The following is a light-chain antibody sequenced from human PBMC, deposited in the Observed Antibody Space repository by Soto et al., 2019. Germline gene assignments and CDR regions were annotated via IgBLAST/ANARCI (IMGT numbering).Light chain of an antibody. Sequence: QSALTQPASVSASPGQSISISCTGTSNDVGAFDYVSWYQQHPGKAPKLIIFEVFNRPSGVSPRFSGSKSGSTASLTISGLQAEDEADYFCSAYTTNNAHVFGGGTKLTVL. CDR3: SAYTTNNAHV. J-gene: IGLJ2*01. V-gene: IGLV2-14*01. CDR2: EVF. CDR1: SNDVGAFDY.